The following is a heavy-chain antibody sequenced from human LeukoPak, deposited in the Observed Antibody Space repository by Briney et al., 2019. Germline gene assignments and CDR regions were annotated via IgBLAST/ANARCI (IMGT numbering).Heavy chain of an antibody. CDR3: AKTYFYDTGPSYYFDS. J-gene: IGHJ4*02. CDR2: IYYNGRT. V-gene: IGHV4-59*08. D-gene: IGHD3-3*01. Sequence: SETLSLTCTVSGGSISNYYWSWIRQSPGKGLEWIGNIYYNGRTNYNPFLKSRVTISVDTSKNQFSLKLSSVTAADTAMFYCAKTYFYDTGPSYYFDSWGRGALVTVSP. CDR1: GGSISNYY.